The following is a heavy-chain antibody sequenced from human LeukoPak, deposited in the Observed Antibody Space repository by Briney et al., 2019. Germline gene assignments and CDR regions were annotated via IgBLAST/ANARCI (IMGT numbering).Heavy chain of an antibody. CDR2: VSYDGSNK. D-gene: IGHD6-19*01. J-gene: IGHJ6*03. V-gene: IGHV3-30*18. CDR3: AKDLVKSSGWYYYYYMDV. Sequence: GRSLRLSCAASGFTFSSYGMYWVRQAPGKGLEWVAVVSYDGSNKYYADSVKGRFTISRDNSKNTLYLQMNSLRAEDTAVYYCAKDLVKSSGWYYYYYMDVWGKGTTVTVSS. CDR1: GFTFSSYG.